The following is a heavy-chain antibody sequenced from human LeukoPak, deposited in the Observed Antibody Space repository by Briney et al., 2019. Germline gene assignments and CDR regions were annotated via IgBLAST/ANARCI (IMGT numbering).Heavy chain of an antibody. V-gene: IGHV3-23*01. J-gene: IGHJ4*02. CDR3: AKAPRLWVSPFDY. Sequence: GGSLRLSCAASGFTFSSYAMSWVRQAPGKGLEWVSAISGSGGSTYYADSVEGRFTISRDNSKNTLYLQMNSLRAEDTAVYYCAKAPRLWVSPFDYWGQGTLVTVSS. D-gene: IGHD4/OR15-4a*01. CDR2: ISGSGGST. CDR1: GFTFSSYA.